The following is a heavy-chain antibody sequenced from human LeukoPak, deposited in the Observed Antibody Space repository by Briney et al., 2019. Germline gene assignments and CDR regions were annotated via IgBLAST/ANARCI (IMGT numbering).Heavy chain of an antibody. Sequence: PGGSLRLSCAASGFTFSNYAMSWVRQTPGKGLERVSALSGSGDNTYYADSVKGRFTISRDNSKNTLYLQMNSLRAEDTAVYYCARAHITMVRGVRIYYFDYWGQGTLVTVSS. CDR3: ARAHITMVRGVRIYYFDY. D-gene: IGHD3-10*01. J-gene: IGHJ4*02. CDR1: GFTFSNYA. CDR2: LSGSGDNT. V-gene: IGHV3-23*01.